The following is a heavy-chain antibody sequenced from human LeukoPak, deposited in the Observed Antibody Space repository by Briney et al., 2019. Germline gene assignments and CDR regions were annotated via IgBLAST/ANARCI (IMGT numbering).Heavy chain of an antibody. D-gene: IGHD2-15*01. CDR1: GDSVSTNSAA. CDR3: ARESWDIEGYNWFDP. V-gene: IGHV6-1*01. J-gene: IGHJ5*02. CDR2: TYYRSKWYN. Sequence: SQTLSVTCAISGDSVSTNSAAWNWIRQSPSRGLEWLGRTYYRSKWYNDYAVSVKSRITINPDTSKNQFSLQLNSVTPEDTAVHYCARESWDIEGYNWFDPWGQGTLVTVSS.